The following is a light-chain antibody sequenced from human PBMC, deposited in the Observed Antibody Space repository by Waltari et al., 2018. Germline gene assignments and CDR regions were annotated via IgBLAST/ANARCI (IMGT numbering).Light chain of an antibody. J-gene: IGKJ1*01. CDR2: AAS. CDR3: QQSYSNPPWT. CDR1: PGSSNS. V-gene: IGKV1-NL1*01. Sequence: DIQMTQSPSSLSASVGDRVTITCRASPGSSNSLARYQQKPGTAPKLLLYAASSLESGVPARFSGSGSETDYTLTISSLQPEDFASYYCQQSYSNPPWTFGQGTKVEIK.